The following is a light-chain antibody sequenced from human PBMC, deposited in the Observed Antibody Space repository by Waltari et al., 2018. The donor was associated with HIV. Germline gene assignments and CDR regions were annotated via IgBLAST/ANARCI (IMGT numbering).Light chain of an antibody. V-gene: IGKV4-1*01. Sequence: DIVMTQSPDSLAVSLGERATIKCKSSRTILYTSNNQNYLAWYQQKPGQPPKLLIYWASTRQPGVPDRFSGSGSGTDFTLTISSLQAEDVAVYSCQQRSDRRRLTFGGGTKLEIK. CDR1: RTILYTSNNQNY. J-gene: IGKJ4*01. CDR3: QQRSDRRRLT. CDR2: WAS.